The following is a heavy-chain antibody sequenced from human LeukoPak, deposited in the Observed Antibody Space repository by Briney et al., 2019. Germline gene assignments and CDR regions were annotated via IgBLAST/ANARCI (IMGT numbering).Heavy chain of an antibody. Sequence: GESLKISCKGSGYSFTSYWIGWVHQMPGKGLEWMGIIYPGDSDTRYSPSFQGQVTISADKSISTAYLQWSSLKASDTAMYYCARQAPRYNWNDINEYYFDYWGQGTLVTVSS. CDR2: IYPGDSDT. J-gene: IGHJ4*02. CDR1: GYSFTSYW. D-gene: IGHD1-20*01. CDR3: ARQAPRYNWNDINEYYFDY. V-gene: IGHV5-51*07.